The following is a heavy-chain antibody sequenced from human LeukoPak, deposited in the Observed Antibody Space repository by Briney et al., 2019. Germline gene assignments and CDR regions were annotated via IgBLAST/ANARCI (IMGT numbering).Heavy chain of an antibody. D-gene: IGHD2-15*01. CDR1: GYTFTGYY. CDR3: ARGDSVVVAAPHYYYYYMDV. Sequence: ASVKVSCKASGYTFTGYYIHWVRQAPGQGLEWMGWINPSSGGTNYAQKFQGRVTMTRDTSISTAYMELSRLRSDDTAVYYCARGDSVVVAAPHYYYYYMDVWGKGTTVTVSS. J-gene: IGHJ6*03. CDR2: INPSSGGT. V-gene: IGHV1-2*02.